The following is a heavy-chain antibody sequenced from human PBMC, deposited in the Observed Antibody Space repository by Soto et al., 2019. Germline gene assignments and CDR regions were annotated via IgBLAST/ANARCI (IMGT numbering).Heavy chain of an antibody. Sequence: QVQLVESGGGVVQPGRSLRLSCAASGFTFSSYGMHWVRQAPGKGLEWVAVISYDGSNKYYADSVKGRFTISRDNSKNTRYLQMNSLRAEDTAVYDCAKDGEWLTLKGAFDILGQGTMVTASS. J-gene: IGHJ3*02. CDR2: ISYDGSNK. CDR3: AKDGEWLTLKGAFDI. D-gene: IGHD6-19*01. V-gene: IGHV3-30*18. CDR1: GFTFSSYG.